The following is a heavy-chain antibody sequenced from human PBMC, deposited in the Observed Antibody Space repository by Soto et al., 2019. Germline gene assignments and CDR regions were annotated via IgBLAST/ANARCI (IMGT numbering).Heavy chain of an antibody. CDR3: ARALGGAYYYDSSGPGPGY. V-gene: IGHV3-23*01. CDR2: ISGSTI. J-gene: IGHJ4*02. D-gene: IGHD3-22*01. CDR1: ASGFTFSSYV. Sequence: PGGSLRLSCAASASGFTFSSYVMSWVRQAPGKGLEWVSAISGSTIYYADSVKGRFTISRDNAKNSLYLQMNSLRAEDTAVYYCARALGGAYYYDSSGPGPGYWGQGTLVTVSS.